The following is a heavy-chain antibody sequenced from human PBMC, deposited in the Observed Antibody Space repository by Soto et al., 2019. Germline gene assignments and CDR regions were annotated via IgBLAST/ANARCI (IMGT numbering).Heavy chain of an antibody. D-gene: IGHD6-13*01. CDR2: IDLYEDK. CDR3: ARILDPGRSSSWYSWFAP. Sequence: SGPTLLNPTQTLTLTCTFSGISLSTSGMCVRWIRQPPGQALECLSLIDLYEDKYHGKSLKTRLTISKDTSKNQVVLTMTNMDPVDTATYYCARILDPGRSSSWYSWFAPWAQGTLVTVSS. J-gene: IGHJ5*02. V-gene: IGHV2-70*01. CDR1: GISLSTSGMC.